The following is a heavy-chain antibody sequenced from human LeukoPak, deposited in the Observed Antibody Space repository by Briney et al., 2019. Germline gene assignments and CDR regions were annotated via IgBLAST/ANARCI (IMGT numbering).Heavy chain of an antibody. V-gene: IGHV4-39*01. CDR1: GGSINSTRYY. CDR2: IYYGGNS. D-gene: IGHD4-17*01. CDR3: ATGSVTTRYYYFFHMDV. Sequence: PSETLSLTCTVSGGSINSTRYYWGWIRQPPGKGLEWIGSIYYGGNSYYNPSLKSRVTISVDTSKGQFSLKLTSVTAADTAVYSCATGSVTTRYYYFFHMDVWGKGTSVTVS. J-gene: IGHJ6*03.